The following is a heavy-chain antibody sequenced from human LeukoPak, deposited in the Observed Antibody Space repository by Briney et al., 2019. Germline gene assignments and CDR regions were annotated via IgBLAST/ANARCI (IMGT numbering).Heavy chain of an antibody. CDR1: GGSLSKYF. V-gene: IGHV4-59*01. CDR3: ARDASSWGGWFDP. Sequence: PETLSLTCTVSGGSLSKYFWSWIRQSPGKGLEWIGYIYYSGSTNYNPSLKSRVTISLDTSKNQFSLKLNAVTAADTAVYYCARDASSWGGWFDPWGQGTLVTVSS. D-gene: IGHD6-13*01. J-gene: IGHJ5*02. CDR2: IYYSGST.